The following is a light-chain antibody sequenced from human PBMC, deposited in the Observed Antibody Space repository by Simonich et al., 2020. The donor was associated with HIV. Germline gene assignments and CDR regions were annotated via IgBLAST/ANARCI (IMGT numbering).Light chain of an antibody. V-gene: IGKV1-5*03. CDR2: KAS. J-gene: IGKJ1*01. CDR3: QQYYSTPRT. CDR1: QSISSW. Sequence: DIQMTQSPSTLSASVGDRVTITCRPSQSISSWLAWYQQKPGKAPKLLIHKASSLESGVPSRFSGSGSGTEFTLTISSLQPEDFATYYCQQYYSTPRTFGQGTKVEIK.